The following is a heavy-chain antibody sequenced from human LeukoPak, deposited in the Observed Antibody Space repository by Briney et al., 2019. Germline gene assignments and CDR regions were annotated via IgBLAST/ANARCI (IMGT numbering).Heavy chain of an antibody. V-gene: IGHV4-59*08. J-gene: IGHJ4*02. CDR3: ARHGRKFCSSTSCSHYFDY. CDR1: GGSISSYY. Sequence: KPSETLSLTCTVSGGSISSYYWSWIRQPPEKGLEWIGYISYSGSTNYNPSLKRRVTISVDTSKNQFSLQLSSVTAADTAVYYCARHGRKFCSSTSCSHYFDYWGQGTLVAVSS. D-gene: IGHD2-2*01. CDR2: ISYSGST.